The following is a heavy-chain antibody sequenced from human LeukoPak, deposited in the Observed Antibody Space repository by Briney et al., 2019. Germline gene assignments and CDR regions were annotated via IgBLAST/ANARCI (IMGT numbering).Heavy chain of an antibody. CDR3: AKERDDCYCDYYYGMDV. CDR2: ISSSSSYI. Sequence: GGSLRLSCAASGFTFSSYSMNWVRQAPGKGLEWVSSISSSSSYIYYADSVKGRFTISRDNSKNTLYLQMNSLRAEDTAVYYCAKERDDCYCDYYYGMDVWGQGTTVTVSS. V-gene: IGHV3-21*01. D-gene: IGHD2-21*02. CDR1: GFTFSSYS. J-gene: IGHJ6*02.